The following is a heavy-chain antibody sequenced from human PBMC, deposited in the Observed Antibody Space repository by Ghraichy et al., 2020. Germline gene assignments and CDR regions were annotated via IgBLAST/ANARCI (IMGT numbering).Heavy chain of an antibody. J-gene: IGHJ4*02. D-gene: IGHD6-13*01. CDR2: ISSSSSYI. CDR1: GFTFSSYS. CDR3: ARFRRGSSWYDYYFDY. V-gene: IGHV3-21*01. Sequence: GGSLRLSCAASGFTFSSYSMNWVRQAPGKGLEWVSSISSSSSYIYYADSVKGRFTISRDNAKNSLYLQMNSLRAEDTAVYYCARFRRGSSWYDYYFDYWGQGTLVTVSS.